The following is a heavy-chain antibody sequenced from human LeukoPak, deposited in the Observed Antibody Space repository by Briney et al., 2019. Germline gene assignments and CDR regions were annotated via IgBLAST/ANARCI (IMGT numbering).Heavy chain of an antibody. J-gene: IGHJ4*02. V-gene: IGHV4-30-4*01. CDR2: IYYSGST. D-gene: IGHD5-12*01. CDR1: GGSISSGDYY. CDR3: ARDKGYSGYGGFDY. Sequence: SETLSLTCTVSGGSISSGDYYWSWIRQPPGKGLEWIGYIYYSGSTYYNPSLKSRVTISVDTSKNQFSLKLSSVTAADTAVYYCARDKGYSGYGGFDYWGQGTLVTVSS.